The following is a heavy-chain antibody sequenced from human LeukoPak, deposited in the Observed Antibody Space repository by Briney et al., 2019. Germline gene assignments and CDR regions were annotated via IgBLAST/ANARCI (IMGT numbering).Heavy chain of an antibody. Sequence: GGSLRLSCAASGFTVSSNYMSWVRQAPGKGLEWVSVIYSGGSTYYADSVKGRFTISRDNSKNTLYLQMNSLRAEDMAVYYCARGSVTTAYSQVWGQGTLVTVSS. J-gene: IGHJ4*02. D-gene: IGHD4-17*01. CDR3: ARGSVTTAYSQV. CDR1: GFTVSSNY. CDR2: IYSGGST. V-gene: IGHV3-66*02.